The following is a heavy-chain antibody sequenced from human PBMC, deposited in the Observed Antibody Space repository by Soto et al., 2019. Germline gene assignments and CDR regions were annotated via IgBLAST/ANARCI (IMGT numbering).Heavy chain of an antibody. CDR1: GFSLSSYG. J-gene: IGHJ6*02. V-gene: IGHV3-30*18. Sequence: QVQLLESGGGVVQPGRSLRLSCVASGFSLSSYGMHWVRQAPGKGLEWVALISYDGSHKYYADSVKGRFTISGDNSKNTIDLQMNSLSSEDTAVYYCAKDRAGYSRGMDVWGQGTTVTISS. CDR2: ISYDGSHK. D-gene: IGHD6-13*01. CDR3: AKDRAGYSRGMDV.